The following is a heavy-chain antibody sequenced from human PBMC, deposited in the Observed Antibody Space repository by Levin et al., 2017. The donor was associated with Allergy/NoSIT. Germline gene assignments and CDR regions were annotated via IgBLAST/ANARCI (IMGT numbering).Heavy chain of an antibody. J-gene: IGHJ4*02. CDR1: GFIFSSYD. D-gene: IGHD2/OR15-2a*01. CDR2: VSYDGSNK. Sequence: SCAASGFIFSSYDMHWVRQAPGKGLEWVADVSYDGSNKYYADSVKGRFSISRDNSKNTQYLQMNSLRAEDTAVYYCAKRHSTGGQYFDYWGQGTLVTVSS. V-gene: IGHV3-30*18. CDR3: AKRHSTGGQYFDY.